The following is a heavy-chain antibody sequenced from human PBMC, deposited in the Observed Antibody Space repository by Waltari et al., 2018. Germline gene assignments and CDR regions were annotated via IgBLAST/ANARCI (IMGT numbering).Heavy chain of an antibody. CDR3: ARGEVYNWNYVSDY. Sequence: QVQLQQWGAGLLKPSETLSLTCAVYGGSFSGYYWSWIRQPPGKGLEWIGEINHSGSTNYNPSLKSRVTISVDTSKNQFSLKLSSVTAADTAVYYCARGEVYNWNYVSDYWGQGTLVTVSS. J-gene: IGHJ4*02. CDR2: INHSGST. CDR1: GGSFSGYY. V-gene: IGHV4-34*01. D-gene: IGHD1-7*01.